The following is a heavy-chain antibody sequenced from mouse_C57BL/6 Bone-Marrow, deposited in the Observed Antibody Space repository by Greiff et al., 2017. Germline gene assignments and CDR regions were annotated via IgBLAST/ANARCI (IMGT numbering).Heavy chain of an antibody. CDR2: IYPRSGNT. CDR3: ARGNYYAMGY. Sequence: VKVVESGAELARPGASVKLSCKASGYTFTSYGISWVKQRTGQGLEWIGEIYPRSGNTYYNEKFKGKATLTADKSSSTAYMELRSLTSEDSAVYFCARGNYYAMGYWGQGTSVTVSS. CDR1: GYTFTSYG. V-gene: IGHV1-81*01. D-gene: IGHD2-1*01. J-gene: IGHJ4*01.